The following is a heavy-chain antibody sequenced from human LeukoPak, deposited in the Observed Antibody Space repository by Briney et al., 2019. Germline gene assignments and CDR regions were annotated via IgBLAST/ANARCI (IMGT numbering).Heavy chain of an antibody. CDR1: GYTFTGYY. Sequence: ASVKVSCKASGYTFTGYYMHWVRQAPGQGLEWMGWINPNSGGTNYAQKFQGRVTMTRDTSISTAYMELSRLRSDDTAVYYCARSVTEIRGVLRETFHASDIWGQGTMVTVS. J-gene: IGHJ3*02. D-gene: IGHD3-10*01. V-gene: IGHV1-2*02. CDR2: INPNSGGT. CDR3: ARSVTEIRGVLRETFHASDI.